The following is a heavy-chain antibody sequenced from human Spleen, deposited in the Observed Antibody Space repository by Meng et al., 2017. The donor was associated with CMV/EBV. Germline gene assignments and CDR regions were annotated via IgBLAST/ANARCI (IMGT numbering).Heavy chain of an antibody. J-gene: IGHJ4*02. CDR1: GFTFSSFG. V-gene: IGHV3-30*02. CDR3: ARGGGSSWYSSSFDY. D-gene: IGHD6-13*01. CDR2: IRFDGNDK. Sequence: GESLKISCAASGFTFSSFGMHWVRQAPGMGLEWVAFIRFDGNDKYYAASAKGRFTVSRDNSKNTLYLQMNSLRAEDTAVYYCARGGGSSWYSSSFDYWGQGTLVTVSS.